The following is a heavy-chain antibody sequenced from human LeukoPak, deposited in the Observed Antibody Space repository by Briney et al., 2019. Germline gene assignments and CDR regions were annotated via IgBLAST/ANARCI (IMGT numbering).Heavy chain of an antibody. CDR2: ISTGSSYT. V-gene: IGHV3-11*05. D-gene: IGHD4-17*01. J-gene: IGHJ4*02. Sequence: GGSLRLSCAASGFTFSDYYMTWIRQAPGKGLEWVSFISTGSSYTNYADSVKGRFTISRDDAKNSLYLQMNSLRAEDTAVYYCAKEYYSDYDWGQGTLVTASS. CDR1: GFTFSDYY. CDR3: AKEYYSDYD.